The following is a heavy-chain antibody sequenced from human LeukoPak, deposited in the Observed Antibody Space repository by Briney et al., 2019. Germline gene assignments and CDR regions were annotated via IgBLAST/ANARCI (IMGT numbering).Heavy chain of an antibody. J-gene: IGHJ3*02. D-gene: IGHD3-22*01. V-gene: IGHV4-34*01. CDR3: AKKLNSSVYQMAFEI. CDR2: INHSGST. CDR1: GGSFSGYY. Sequence: PSETLSLTCAVYGGSFSGYYWSWIRQPPGKGLEWIGEINHSGSTNYNPSLKSRVTTSVDTSKNQFSLKLSSVTAADTAVYYCAKKLNSSVYQMAFEIGAKGQWSPSLQ.